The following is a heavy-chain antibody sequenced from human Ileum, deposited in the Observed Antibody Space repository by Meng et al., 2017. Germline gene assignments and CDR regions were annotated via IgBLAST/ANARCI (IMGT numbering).Heavy chain of an antibody. J-gene: IGHJ5*02. D-gene: IGHD6-13*01. Sequence: EVQLLESGGCLLKSGVSLRPSCAAPGFTVSSYSMNWVRQATGKGLEWVSSISSSSSYIYYADSVKGRFTISRDNAKNSLYLQMNSLRAEDTAVYYCAREGIAAAGTWFDPWGQGTLVTVSS. V-gene: IGHV3-21*01. CDR1: GFTVSSYS. CDR3: AREGIAAAGTWFDP. CDR2: ISSSSSYI.